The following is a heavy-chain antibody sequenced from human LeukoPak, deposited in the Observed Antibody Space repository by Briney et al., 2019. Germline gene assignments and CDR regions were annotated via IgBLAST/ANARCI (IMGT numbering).Heavy chain of an antibody. J-gene: IGHJ4*02. CDR3: ARVTTAGIYYFDY. CDR1: GGSISSGSYY. V-gene: IGHV4-61*02. D-gene: IGHD6-13*01. CDR2: VYTSGST. Sequence: SETLSLTCTVSGGSISSGSYYWSWIRQPAGKGLEWIGRVYTSGSTNYNPSLKSRVTISVDTSKNQFSLKLNSVTAADTAVYYCARVTTAGIYYFDYWGQGTLVTVSS.